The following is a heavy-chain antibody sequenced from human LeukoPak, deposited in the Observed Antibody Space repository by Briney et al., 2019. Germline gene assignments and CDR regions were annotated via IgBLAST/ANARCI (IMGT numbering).Heavy chain of an antibody. CDR1: GFTVSSNY. CDR3: TTDIVDEVTIFGVVIPG. J-gene: IGHJ4*02. D-gene: IGHD3-3*01. Sequence: GGSLRLSCAASGFTVSSNYMSWVRQAPGKGLEWVSVIYSGGSTYYADSVKGRFTISRDNSKNTLYLQMNSLKTEDTAVYYCTTDIVDEVTIFGVVIPGWGQGTLVTVSS. V-gene: IGHV3-53*01. CDR2: IYSGGST.